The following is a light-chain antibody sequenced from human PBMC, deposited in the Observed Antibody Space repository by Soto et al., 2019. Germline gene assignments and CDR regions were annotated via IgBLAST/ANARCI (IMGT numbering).Light chain of an antibody. CDR1: QSISTY. J-gene: IGKJ1*01. CDR3: QQSYSNPTWT. V-gene: IGKV1-39*01. CDR2: DSS. Sequence: DMGQSLAPSALSASVEDRITITCRASQSISTYLNWYQQKPGEAPTLLVYDSSTLQSGVPSRFSGSGFGAEFTLTVSSLQPEDFATYYCQQSYSNPTWTFGQGTKVAIK.